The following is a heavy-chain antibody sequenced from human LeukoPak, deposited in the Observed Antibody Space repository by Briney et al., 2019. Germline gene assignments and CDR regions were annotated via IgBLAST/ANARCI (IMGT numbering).Heavy chain of an antibody. CDR3: AKGNYDYVWGSYRS. D-gene: IGHD3-16*02. Sequence: GGSLRLSCAASGFTFNNYAMHWVRQAPGKGLEWVAVISYDGSNKYYADSVKGRFTISRDNSKNTLYLQMNSLRAEDTAVYYCAKGNYDYVWGSYRSWGQGTLVTVSS. CDR2: ISYDGSNK. CDR1: GFTFNNYA. J-gene: IGHJ4*02. V-gene: IGHV3-30*18.